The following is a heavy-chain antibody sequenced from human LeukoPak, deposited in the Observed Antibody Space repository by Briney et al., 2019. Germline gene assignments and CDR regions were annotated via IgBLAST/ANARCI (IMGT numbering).Heavy chain of an antibody. CDR2: IYYSGST. CDR3: AGVAPTINSRFDY. V-gene: IGHV4-59*01. J-gene: IGHJ4*02. D-gene: IGHD2/OR15-2a*01. Sequence: SETLSLTCTASGGSISTYYWSWIRQPPGKGLEWIGYIYYSGSTNYNPSLKSRVTISVDTSKNQFSLKLSSVTAADTAVYYCAGVAPTINSRFDYWGQGTLVTVSS. CDR1: GGSISTYY.